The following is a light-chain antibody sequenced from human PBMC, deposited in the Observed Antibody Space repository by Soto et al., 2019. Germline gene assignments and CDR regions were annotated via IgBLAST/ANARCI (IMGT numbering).Light chain of an antibody. V-gene: IGLV2-14*01. CDR2: EVN. J-gene: IGLJ3*02. Sequence: QSVLTQPASVSASPGQSITISCTGTSSDVGGYKFVSWYQHHPGKAPKLMIYEVNNRPSGVSNRFSGSKSGNTASLTISGRQPEDEADYYCLSYTSANTRVFGGGTKVTVL. CDR3: LSYTSANTRV. CDR1: SSDVGGYKF.